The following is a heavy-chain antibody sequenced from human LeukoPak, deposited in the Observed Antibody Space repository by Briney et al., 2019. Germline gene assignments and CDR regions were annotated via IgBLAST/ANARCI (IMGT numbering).Heavy chain of an antibody. CDR2: IYYSGST. V-gene: IGHV4-31*03. J-gene: IGHJ6*02. D-gene: IGHD5-12*01. CDR3: ASGYDPQPTIDTPQTLDV. Sequence: PSETLSLTCTVSGGSISSGGYYWSWIRQHPGKGLEWIGYIYYSGSTYYNPSLKSRVTISVDTSKNQFSLKLSSVTAADTAVYYCASGYDPQPTIDTPQTLDVWGQGTTVTVSS. CDR1: GGSISSGGYY.